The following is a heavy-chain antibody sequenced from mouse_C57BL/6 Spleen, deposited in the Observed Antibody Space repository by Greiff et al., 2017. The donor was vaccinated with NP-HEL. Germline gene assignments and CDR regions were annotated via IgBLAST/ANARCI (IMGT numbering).Heavy chain of an antibody. CDR3: ARTEPGAYYAMDY. J-gene: IGHJ4*01. CDR1: GYTFTSYW. Sequence: QVQLQQPGAELVRPGTSVKLSCKASGYTFTSYWMHWVKQRPGQGLEWIGVIDPSDSYTNYNQKFKGKATLTVDTSSSTAYMQLSSLTSEDSAVYYCARTEPGAYYAMDYWGQGTSVTVSS. CDR2: IDPSDSYT. V-gene: IGHV1-59*01.